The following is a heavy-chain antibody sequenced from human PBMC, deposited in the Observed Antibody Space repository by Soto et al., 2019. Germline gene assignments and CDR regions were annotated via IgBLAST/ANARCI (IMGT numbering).Heavy chain of an antibody. Sequence: GGSLRLSCVGSGFSFRDHSMNWVRQPPGKGLQWISYISSSSENIYYADSVKGRFTVSRDNAKNTLFLQMNSLGDDDSAIYYCARLPKGSVVTGWGKG. V-gene: IGHV3-48*02. D-gene: IGHD2-21*02. CDR1: GFSFRDHS. CDR2: ISSSSENI. CDR3: ARLPKGSVVTG. J-gene: IGHJ6*03.